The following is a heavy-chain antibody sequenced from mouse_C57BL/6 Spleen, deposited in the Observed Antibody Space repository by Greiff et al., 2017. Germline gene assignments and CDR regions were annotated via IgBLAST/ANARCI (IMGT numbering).Heavy chain of an antibody. CDR3: ARKENYGSSPFAY. V-gene: IGHV5-17*01. Sequence: EVQLVESGGGLVKPGGSLKLSCAASGFTFSDYGMHWVRQAPEKGLEWVAYISSGSSTIYYADTVKGRFTISRDNAKNTLFLQMTSLRSEDTAMYYCARKENYGSSPFAYWGQGTLVTVSA. D-gene: IGHD1-1*01. J-gene: IGHJ3*01. CDR2: ISSGSSTI. CDR1: GFTFSDYG.